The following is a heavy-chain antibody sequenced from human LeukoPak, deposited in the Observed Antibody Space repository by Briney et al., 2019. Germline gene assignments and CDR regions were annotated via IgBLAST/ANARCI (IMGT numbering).Heavy chain of an antibody. CDR1: GFTFSSYW. V-gene: IGHV3-7*01. CDR3: ARDSMVYAISPRTPHFDY. D-gene: IGHD2-8*01. J-gene: IGHJ4*02. Sequence: GGSLRLSCAASGFTFSSYWMSWVRQAPGKGLEWVANIKQDGSEKYYVNSVKGRFTISRDNAKKSLYLQMNSLRAEDTAVYYCARDSMVYAISPRTPHFDYWGQGTLVTVSS. CDR2: IKQDGSEK.